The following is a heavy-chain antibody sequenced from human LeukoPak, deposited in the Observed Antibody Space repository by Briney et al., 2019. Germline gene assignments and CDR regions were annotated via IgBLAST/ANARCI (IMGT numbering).Heavy chain of an antibody. CDR1: GGTFSSYA. CDR3: APATDTNYYYYYMDV. J-gene: IGHJ6*03. Sequence: SVKVSCKASGGTFSSYAISWVRQAPGQGLEWMGGIIPIFGIANYAQKFQGRITITEDKSTSTAYMEPSGLRSEGRAVYYCAPATDTNYYYYYMDVWGKGTTVTVSS. D-gene: IGHD1-26*01. V-gene: IGHV1-69*10. CDR2: IIPIFGIA.